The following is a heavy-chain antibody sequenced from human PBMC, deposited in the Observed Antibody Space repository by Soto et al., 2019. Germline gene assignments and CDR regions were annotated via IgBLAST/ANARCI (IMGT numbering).Heavy chain of an antibody. J-gene: IGHJ6*02. V-gene: IGHV4-39*01. Sequence: QLQLQESGPGLVKPSETLSLTCTVSGGSISSSSYYWGWIRQPPGKGLEWIGSIYYSGSTYYNPPLNSRVPISVDTSTTQFSLKLSSVTAADTAVYYCANSGIAVAEDYYYGMEVWGQGTTVTVSS. CDR2: IYYSGST. CDR1: GGSISSSSYY. CDR3: ANSGIAVAEDYYYGMEV. D-gene: IGHD6-19*01.